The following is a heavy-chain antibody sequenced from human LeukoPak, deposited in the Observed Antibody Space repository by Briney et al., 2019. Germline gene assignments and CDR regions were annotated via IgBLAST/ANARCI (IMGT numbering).Heavy chain of an antibody. CDR2: IIPILGIA. J-gene: IGHJ4*02. V-gene: IGHV1-69*04. Sequence: SVKVSCKVSGYTLTELSMHWVRQAPGQGLEWMGRIIPILGIANYAQKFQGRVTITADKSTSTAYMELSSLRSEDTAVYYCAREGYSGSTRDYWGQGTLVTVSS. CDR1: GYTLTELS. CDR3: AREGYSGSTRDY. D-gene: IGHD5-12*01.